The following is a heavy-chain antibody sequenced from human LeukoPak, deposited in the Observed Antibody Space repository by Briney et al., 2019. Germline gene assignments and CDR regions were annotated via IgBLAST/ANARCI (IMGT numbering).Heavy chain of an antibody. CDR2: INHSGST. V-gene: IGHV4-34*01. D-gene: IGHD2-2*01. CDR1: GGSFGGYY. CDR3: ARNIVVVPADWSRPFYYYYYYMDV. Sequence: SETLSLTCAVYGGSFGGYYWSWIRQPPGKGLEWIGEINHSGSTNYNPSLKSRVTISVDTSKNQFSLKLSSVTAADMAVYYCARNIVVVPADWSRPFYYYYYYMDVWGKGTTVTISS. J-gene: IGHJ6*03.